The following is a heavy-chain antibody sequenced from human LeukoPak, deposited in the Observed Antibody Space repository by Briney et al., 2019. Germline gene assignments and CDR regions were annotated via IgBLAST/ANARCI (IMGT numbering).Heavy chain of an antibody. V-gene: IGHV1-2*06. D-gene: IGHD2-2*01. J-gene: IGHJ4*02. CDR3: ARGGQLGYDY. CDR2: INPNSGDT. Sequence: ASVKVSCKASGYTFTGYHMHWVRQAPGQGLEWMGRINPNSGDTNYAQKFQGRVTMTRDTSISTAYVELSRLRSDDTAVYYCARGGQLGYDYWGQGTLVTVSS. CDR1: GYTFTGYH.